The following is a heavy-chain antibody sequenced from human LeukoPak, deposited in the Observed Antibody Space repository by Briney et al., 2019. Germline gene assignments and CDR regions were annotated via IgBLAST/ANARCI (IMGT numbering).Heavy chain of an antibody. CDR2: ISAYNGNT. Sequence: VASVKVSCKASGGTFSSYAISWVRQAPGQGLEWMGWISAYNGNTNYAQKLQGRVTMTTDTSTSTAYMELRSLRSDDTAVYYCARDLLGSSFDYWGQGTLVTVSS. D-gene: IGHD6-6*01. J-gene: IGHJ4*02. V-gene: IGHV1-18*01. CDR3: ARDLLGSSFDY. CDR1: GGTFSSYA.